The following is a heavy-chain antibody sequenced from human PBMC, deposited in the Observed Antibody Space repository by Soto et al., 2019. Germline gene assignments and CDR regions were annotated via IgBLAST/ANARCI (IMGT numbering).Heavy chain of an antibody. J-gene: IGHJ3*02. V-gene: IGHV1-69*01. CDR1: GGTFSSYA. D-gene: IGHD6-13*01. Sequence: QVQLVQSGAEVKKPGSSVKASCKASGGTFSSYAISWVRQAPGQGLEWMGGIIPIFGTANYEQKFQGRVTITAEESTSTAYMELSSLRSEDTAVYYCARSQTLLVPHAFDIWGQGTMVTVSS. CDR3: ARSQTLLVPHAFDI. CDR2: IIPIFGTA.